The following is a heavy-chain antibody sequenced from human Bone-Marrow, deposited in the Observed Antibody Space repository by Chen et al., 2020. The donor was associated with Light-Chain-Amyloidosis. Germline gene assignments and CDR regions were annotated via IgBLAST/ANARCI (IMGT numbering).Heavy chain of an antibody. J-gene: IGHJ5*02. Sequence: EVQLEQSGPEGKKPGESLKISCKGSGYTIRNYWNGWVRQIPGKGRECMGVIYPDDSDARYSPSFEGQVPISADYSIPTASLQLPRLKSSATALYYCASRTHGYHFAPWRPGPL. CDR3: ASRTHGYHFAP. D-gene: IGHD6-25*01. V-gene: IGHV5-51*01. CDR2: IYPDDSDA. CDR1: GYTIRNYW.